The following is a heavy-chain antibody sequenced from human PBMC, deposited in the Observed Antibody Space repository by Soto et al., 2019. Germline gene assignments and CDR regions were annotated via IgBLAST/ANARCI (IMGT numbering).Heavy chain of an antibody. J-gene: IGHJ4*02. CDR3: ARDFLTGFDY. Sequence: GGSLRLSCAASGFNFRSYWMHWVRQAPGKGLVWVSRVKSDGSSTDYADSVKGRFSISRDNAKNTLYLQMNSLRAEDTAVYFCARDFLTGFDYWGQGALVTVSS. V-gene: IGHV3-74*01. CDR1: GFNFRSYW. CDR2: VKSDGSST.